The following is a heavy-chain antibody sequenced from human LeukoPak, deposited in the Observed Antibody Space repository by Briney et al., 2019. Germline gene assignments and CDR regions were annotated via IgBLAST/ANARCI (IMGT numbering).Heavy chain of an antibody. CDR1: GFTFSTYW. CDR2: INQDASEI. J-gene: IGHJ4*02. CDR3: ATDRDNSDWQKRFDS. D-gene: IGHD2-21*02. Sequence: GGSLRLSRAASGFTFSTYWMNWYRQAPGKGLEWVGNINQDASEINYVDSVRGRFTISRDNAKNSLHLQMNSLRAEDTAVYYCATDRDNSDWQKRFDSWGQGTLVTVSS. V-gene: IGHV3-7*01.